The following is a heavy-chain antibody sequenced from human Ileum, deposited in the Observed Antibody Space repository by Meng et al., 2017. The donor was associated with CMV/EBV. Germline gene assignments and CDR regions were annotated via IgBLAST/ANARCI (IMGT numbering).Heavy chain of an antibody. V-gene: IGHV3-74*01. CDR1: GCTFSTYW. D-gene: IGHD2-2*01. J-gene: IGHJ3*02. Sequence: GESLKISCAASGCTFSTYWMHWVRQAPGKGLVWVSRINSDESSTSHSDSVKGRFNISRDNAKNTLYLQMNSLRAEDTAVYYCARAGIHRDIVVVPVPIHDSFDMWGQGTMVTVSS. CDR3: ARAGIHRDIVVVPVPIHDSFDM. CDR2: INSDESST.